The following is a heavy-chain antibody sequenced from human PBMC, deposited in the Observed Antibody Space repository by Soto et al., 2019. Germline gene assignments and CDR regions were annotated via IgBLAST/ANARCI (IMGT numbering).Heavy chain of an antibody. Sequence: GGSLRLSCAASGFTFGSYAMTWVRQAPGKGLEWVSAISGSGGSTHYADSVKGRFTISRDNSKNTLYLQMNSLRAEDTAVYYCARARGHLLAYWAQGSLVTVSS. J-gene: IGHJ4*02. V-gene: IGHV3-23*01. CDR3: ARARGHLLAY. D-gene: IGHD5-12*01. CDR2: ISGSGGST. CDR1: GFTFGSYA.